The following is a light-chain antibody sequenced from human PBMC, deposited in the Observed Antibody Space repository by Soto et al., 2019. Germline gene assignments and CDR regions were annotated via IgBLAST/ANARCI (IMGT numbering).Light chain of an antibody. V-gene: IGKV3-15*01. CDR1: QSVSYN. J-gene: IGKJ4*01. Sequence: EIVMTQSPATLSVSPGETATLSCRASQSVSYNLAWYQQKPGQGPRLLIYGAFIRATGIPARFSGSGSGTEFTLTNSRLQSEDFAIYYCLQYKNWPPLTFGGGNKVQIK. CDR3: LQYKNWPPLT. CDR2: GAF.